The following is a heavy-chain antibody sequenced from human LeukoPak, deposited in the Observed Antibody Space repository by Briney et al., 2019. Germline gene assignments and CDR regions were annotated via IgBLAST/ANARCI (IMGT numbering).Heavy chain of an antibody. Sequence: GGSLRLSCAASGFTFSSYSMNWVRQAPGKGLEWVSSISSSSSYIYYADSVKGRFTISRDNAKNSLYLQMNSLRAEDTAVYYCARTETTKWYFDLWGRGTLVTVSS. CDR3: ARTETTKWYFDL. D-gene: IGHD4-11*01. CDR1: GFTFSSYS. CDR2: ISSSSSYI. V-gene: IGHV3-21*01. J-gene: IGHJ2*01.